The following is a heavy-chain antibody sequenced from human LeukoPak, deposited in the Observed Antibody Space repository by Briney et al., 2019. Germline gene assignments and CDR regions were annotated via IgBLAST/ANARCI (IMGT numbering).Heavy chain of an antibody. CDR1: GFTFSSYG. J-gene: IGHJ6*02. V-gene: IGHV3-33*03. Sequence: GGSLRLACAASGFTFSSYGMHWVRQAPGKGLEWVAVIWYDGRNKYYADSVKGRFTISRDNSKNTLYLQMNSLKTEDKAVYYCTTFDRGSYGLDVWGLGATVTVSS. CDR2: IWYDGRNK. D-gene: IGHD1-14*01. CDR3: TTFDRGSYGLDV.